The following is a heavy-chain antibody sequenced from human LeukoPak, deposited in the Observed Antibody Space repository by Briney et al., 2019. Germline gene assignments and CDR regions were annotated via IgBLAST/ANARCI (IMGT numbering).Heavy chain of an antibody. Sequence: GASVKVSCKASGYTVTDYYMHWVRQAPGQGLEWMGWINPNSGGTNYAQKFQGRVTMTRDTSISTAYMELSRLRSADTDVYYCARASYYYDSSGYPGYYFDYWGQGTLVTVSS. CDR2: INPNSGGT. CDR3: ARASYYYDSSGYPGYYFDY. CDR1: GYTVTDYY. V-gene: IGHV1-2*02. D-gene: IGHD3-22*01. J-gene: IGHJ4*02.